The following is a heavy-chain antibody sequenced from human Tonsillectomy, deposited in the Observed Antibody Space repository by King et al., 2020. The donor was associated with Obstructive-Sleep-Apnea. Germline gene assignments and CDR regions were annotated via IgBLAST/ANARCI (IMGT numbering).Heavy chain of an antibody. CDR3: ARVGNTMVRGVITSDAFDI. V-gene: IGHV5-51*01. Sequence: QLVQSGAEVKKPGESLKISCKVSGYSFTSHWIGWVRQMPGKGLEWMGIIYPGDSDTRYSPSFQGQVTIPADKSISTAYLQWSSLKASDTAMYYCARVGNTMVRGVITSDAFDIWGQGTMVTVSS. CDR1: GYSFTSHW. D-gene: IGHD3-10*01. J-gene: IGHJ3*02. CDR2: IYPGDSDT.